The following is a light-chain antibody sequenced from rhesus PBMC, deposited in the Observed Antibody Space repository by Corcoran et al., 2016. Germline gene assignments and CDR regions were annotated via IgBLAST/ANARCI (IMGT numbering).Light chain of an antibody. J-gene: IGKJ1*01. V-gene: IGKV1S15*01. CDR3: QLGYGAPRT. CDR1: QANSNN. CDR2: YAS. Sequence: DIQMTQSPSSLSASVGDTVTITCRASQANSNNLAWYQKKPWKVPKILIYYASTLQSGVPSRFSGSGSGTDFTLTISSLPPEDFATDDCQLGYGAPRTFGPGTKLESK.